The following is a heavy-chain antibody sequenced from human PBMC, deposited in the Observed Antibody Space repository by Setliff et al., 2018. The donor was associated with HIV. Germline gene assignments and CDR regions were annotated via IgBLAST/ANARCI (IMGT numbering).Heavy chain of an antibody. CDR2: IYPSDSDT. D-gene: IGHD3-22*01. J-gene: IGHJ3*01. CDR1: GYRFTSYW. Sequence: GESLKISCEGFGYRFTSYWIGWARHMPGKGLEWMGIIYPSDSDTRYSPSFQGQVTISADKSISIAYLQWNSLKASDTAMYYCASLSGYSGDAFDVWGQGTMVTVSS. CDR3: ASLSGYSGDAFDV. V-gene: IGHV5-51*01.